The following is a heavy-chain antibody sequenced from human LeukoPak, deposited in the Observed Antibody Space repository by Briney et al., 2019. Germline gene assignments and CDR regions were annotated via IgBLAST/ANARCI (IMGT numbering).Heavy chain of an antibody. CDR3: AREPSRSAYFDY. D-gene: IGHD3-22*01. CDR1: EFTFSSYT. Sequence: GGSLRLSCAASEFTFSSYTMHWVRQAPGKRLEWVALISYDGSNKYYAASVKGRFTISRDNSKNTLYLQMNSLGAEDTAMYYCAREPSRSAYFDYWGQGTLVTVSS. J-gene: IGHJ4*02. V-gene: IGHV3-30-3*01. CDR2: ISYDGSNK.